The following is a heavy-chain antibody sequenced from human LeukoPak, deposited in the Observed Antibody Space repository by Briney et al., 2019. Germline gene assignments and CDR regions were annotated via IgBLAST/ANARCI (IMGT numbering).Heavy chain of an antibody. CDR2: IHSDGST. CDR3: ARDRPYGGKGDFDY. V-gene: IGHV3-66*01. Sequence: RGSLRLSCAAPGFSVSSNYMNWVRQAPGKGLGWVSVIHSDGSTYYADSVKGRFTISRDNSKNTLYLQMNSLRAEDTAVYYCARDRPYGGKGDFDYWGQGTLVTVSS. D-gene: IGHD4-23*01. CDR1: GFSVSSNY. J-gene: IGHJ4*02.